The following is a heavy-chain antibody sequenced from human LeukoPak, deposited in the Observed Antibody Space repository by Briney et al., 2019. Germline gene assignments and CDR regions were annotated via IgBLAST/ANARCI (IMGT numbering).Heavy chain of an antibody. V-gene: IGHV3-30*18. CDR3: AKDGYYSISDEPTTQLDY. D-gene: IGHD3-22*01. J-gene: IGHJ4*02. Sequence: PGGSLRLSCAASGFTFSSYGMHWVRQAPGKGLEWVAVISYDGSNKYYADSVKGRFTISRDNSKNPLYLQMNSLRAEDTAVYYCAKDGYYSISDEPTTQLDYWGQGTLVTVSS. CDR1: GFTFSSYG. CDR2: ISYDGSNK.